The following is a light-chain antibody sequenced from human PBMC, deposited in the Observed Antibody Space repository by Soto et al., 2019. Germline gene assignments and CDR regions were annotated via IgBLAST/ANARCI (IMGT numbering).Light chain of an antibody. CDR1: SSNIGAGYD. Sequence: QPVLTQPPSVSGAPGQRVTISCTGSSSNIGAGYDVLWYQQLPGTAPKLLIYDNTYRPSGVPDRFSGSKSGTSASLAITGLQAEDEADYYCQSYDSSLSGSVFGGGTKLTVL. CDR2: DNT. V-gene: IGLV1-40*01. CDR3: QSYDSSLSGSV. J-gene: IGLJ3*02.